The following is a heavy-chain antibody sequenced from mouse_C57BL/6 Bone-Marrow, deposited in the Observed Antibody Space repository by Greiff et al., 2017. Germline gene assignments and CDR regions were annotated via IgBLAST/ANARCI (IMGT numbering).Heavy chain of an antibody. CDR1: GYTFTSYW. D-gene: IGHD2-2*01. CDR2: IHPNSGST. J-gene: IGHJ3*01. Sequence: LQQPGAELVKPGASVKLSCKASGYTFTSYWMHWVKQRPGQGLEWIGMIHPNSGSTNYNEKFKSKATLTVDKSSSTAYMQLSSLTSEDSAAYYCARSLWLGFAYWGQGTLVTVSA. CDR3: ARSLWLGFAY. V-gene: IGHV1-64*01.